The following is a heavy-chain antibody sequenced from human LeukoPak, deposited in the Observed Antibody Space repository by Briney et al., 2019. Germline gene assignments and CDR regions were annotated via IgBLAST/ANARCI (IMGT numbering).Heavy chain of an antibody. D-gene: IGHD4-11*01. CDR1: GVSISSYY. CDR2: IYNSGSI. J-gene: IGHJ4*02. V-gene: IGHV4-59*01. Sequence: SETLSLTCTVSGVSISSYYWSWIRQPPGKGLESIGYIYNSGSIKYNPSLKSRVTISVDTSRNQLSLKVSSVTTADTAMYYCASSTVSDAGFDYWGQGTLVTVSS. CDR3: ASSTVSDAGFDY.